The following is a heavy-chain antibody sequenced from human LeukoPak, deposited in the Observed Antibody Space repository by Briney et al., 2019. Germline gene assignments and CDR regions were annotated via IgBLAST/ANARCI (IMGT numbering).Heavy chain of an antibody. V-gene: IGHV4-39*07. Sequence: SETLSLTCTVSGGSISSSSYYWGWVRQPPGKGLEWIGSIYNSGSTYYNPSLKSRVTISVDTSKNQVSLRLSSVTAADTAVYYCARGGSIVGTTPHDTFDIWGQGTVVTVSS. CDR1: GGSISSSSYY. CDR2: IYNSGST. CDR3: ARGGSIVGTTPHDTFDI. J-gene: IGHJ3*02. D-gene: IGHD1-26*01.